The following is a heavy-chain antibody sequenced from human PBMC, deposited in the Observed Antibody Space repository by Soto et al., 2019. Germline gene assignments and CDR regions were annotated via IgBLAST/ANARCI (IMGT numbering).Heavy chain of an antibody. J-gene: IGHJ4*02. CDR3: ARTTAVPNSLRWRYFFDS. Sequence: PSETLSLTCSVSGASVSNKTYYWSWIRQPPGKRLEWLGYVYYSGTTNYTPSLKGRVTMSVDLSKNQFSLRLTSVTAADTALYYCARTTAVPNSLRWRYFFDSWGQGTLVTVSS. CDR2: VYYSGTT. V-gene: IGHV4-61*01. D-gene: IGHD4-17*01. CDR1: GASVSNKTYY.